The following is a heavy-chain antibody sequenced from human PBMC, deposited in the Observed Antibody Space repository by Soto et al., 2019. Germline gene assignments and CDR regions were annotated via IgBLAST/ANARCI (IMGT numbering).Heavy chain of an antibody. CDR2: ISYDGSKQ. Sequence: QVQLVESGGGVVQPGRSLRLSCSVSGFTFSTYGMHWVRQAPGKGLAWVAFISYDGSKQYYEDSVRGRFTISRANSNNTLYLQMNNMTREDTAVYFWARRRFLDSPLDFWGQGTLVTVSS. CDR1: GFTFSTYG. CDR3: ARRRFLDSPLDF. D-gene: IGHD3-3*01. V-gene: IGHV3-30*03. J-gene: IGHJ4*02.